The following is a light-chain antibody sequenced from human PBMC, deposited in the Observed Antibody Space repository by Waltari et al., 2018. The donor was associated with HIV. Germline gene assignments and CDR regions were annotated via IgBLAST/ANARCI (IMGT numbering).Light chain of an antibody. Sequence: QSVLTQPPSASGTPGQRVTISCSGSRSNLGKNFIYWYQQFPGTAPKLLIYRNDQRPSGVPDRFSGSKSGTSASLAISGLRSEDEADYYCATWDDSLSGWVFGGGTKLTVL. V-gene: IGLV1-47*01. CDR2: RND. J-gene: IGLJ3*02. CDR1: RSNLGKNF. CDR3: ATWDDSLSGWV.